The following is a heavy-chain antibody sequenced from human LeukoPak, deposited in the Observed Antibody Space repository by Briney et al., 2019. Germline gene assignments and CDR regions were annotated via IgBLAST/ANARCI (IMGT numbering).Heavy chain of an antibody. Sequence: GRSLRLSCAASGFTFSSYSMTWVRQAPGKGLEWVSYISSSSSTIYYADSVKGRFTISRDNAKHSLYLQMNSLRDEDTAVYFCARDGTYYYGSRSYWYFDLWGPGTLVTVSS. D-gene: IGHD3-10*01. CDR1: GFTFSSYS. J-gene: IGHJ2*01. CDR3: ARDGTYYYGSRSYWYFDL. CDR2: ISSSSSTI. V-gene: IGHV3-48*02.